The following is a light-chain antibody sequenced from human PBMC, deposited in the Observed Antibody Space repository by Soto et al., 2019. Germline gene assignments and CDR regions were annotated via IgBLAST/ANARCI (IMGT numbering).Light chain of an antibody. CDR1: NIGSKN. V-gene: IGLV3-9*01. J-gene: IGLJ1*01. Sequence: SYELTQPLSVSVALGQTARITCGGNNIGSKNVHWYQQKPGQAPVLVISRDSNRPSGIPERFSGSNSGNTATLTISRAQAGDEADYYCQVWDSSTGVFGTGTKLTVL. CDR3: QVWDSSTGV. CDR2: RDS.